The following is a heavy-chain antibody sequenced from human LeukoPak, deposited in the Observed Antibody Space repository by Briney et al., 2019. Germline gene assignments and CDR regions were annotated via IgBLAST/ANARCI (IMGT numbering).Heavy chain of an antibody. Sequence: SETLSLTCTVSGGSISSYYWSWIRQPPGKGLEWIGYIYYSGSTNYNPSLKSRVTISVDTSKNQFSLKLSSVTAADTAAYYCARDRGVTKLNWYFDLWGRGTLVTVSS. J-gene: IGHJ2*01. CDR3: ARDRGVTKLNWYFDL. CDR1: GGSISSYY. D-gene: IGHD4-17*01. V-gene: IGHV4-59*01. CDR2: IYYSGST.